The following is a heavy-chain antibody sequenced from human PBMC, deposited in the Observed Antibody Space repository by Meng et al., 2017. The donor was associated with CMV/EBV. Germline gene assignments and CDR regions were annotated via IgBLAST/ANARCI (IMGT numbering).Heavy chain of an antibody. CDR1: GYSFTSYL. CDR2: IYPGDSDT. J-gene: IGHJ4*02. V-gene: IGHV5-51*01. Sequence: GASLKISCKASGYSFTSYLLGWVRPMPRKGLEWMGIIYPGDSDTRYSPSVQGQVTISADKSITTAYLQWSSLKASDTAIYYCARLGGYSYGYPLGYWGQGTLVTVSS. CDR3: ARLGGYSYGYPLGY. D-gene: IGHD5-18*01.